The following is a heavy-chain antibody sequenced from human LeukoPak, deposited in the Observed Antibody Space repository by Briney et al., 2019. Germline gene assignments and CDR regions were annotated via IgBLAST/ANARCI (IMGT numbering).Heavy chain of an antibody. D-gene: IGHD5-24*01. Sequence: SETLSLTCAVSGGSISSYYWSWIRQPPGQGLEWIGYIYYSGSTNYNPSLKSRVTISVDTSKNQFSLKLSSVTAADTAVYYCARRGDGYNLFDYGGQGTLVTVYS. J-gene: IGHJ4*02. CDR2: IYYSGST. V-gene: IGHV4-59*08. CDR1: GGSISSYY. CDR3: ARRGDGYNLFDY.